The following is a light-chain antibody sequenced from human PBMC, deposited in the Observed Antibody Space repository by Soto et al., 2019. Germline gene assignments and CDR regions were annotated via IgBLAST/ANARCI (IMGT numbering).Light chain of an antibody. CDR3: VQRSVWPWT. CDR2: DTF. Sequence: EIVLTQSPATLSLSPGERGTLSCRASQSVGRYLAWYQHKPGQPPRLLIYDTFNRAPGTPGRFGGSGSGTDFTLPISSLEPEDFAVYYCVQRSVWPWTVGQGTKVAVK. V-gene: IGKV3-11*01. J-gene: IGKJ1*01. CDR1: QSVGRY.